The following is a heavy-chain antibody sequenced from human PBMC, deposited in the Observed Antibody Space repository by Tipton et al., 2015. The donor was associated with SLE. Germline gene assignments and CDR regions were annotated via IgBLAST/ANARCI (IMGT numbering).Heavy chain of an antibody. Sequence: GLVKPSETLSLTCTVSDDSITNYYWNWIRQPPGKGLEWIGYVYYSGGTAYNPSLSSRVTISIDTSKKQFSLRLRSATAADTAVYYCAKSVAVRPKFDNWGQGALVTVSS. CDR2: VYYSGGT. J-gene: IGHJ4*02. D-gene: IGHD6-19*01. CDR3: AKSVAVRPKFDN. CDR1: DDSITNYY. V-gene: IGHV4-59*08.